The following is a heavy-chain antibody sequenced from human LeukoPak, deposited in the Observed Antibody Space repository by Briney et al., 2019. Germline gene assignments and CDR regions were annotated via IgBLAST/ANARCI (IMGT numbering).Heavy chain of an antibody. Sequence: GASVKVSCKASGYTFTSYAMNWVRQAPGQGLEWMGWINTNTGNQTYAQGFTGRFVFSLDTSVSTAYLQISSLKAEDTAVYYCARDKPDLPYYYDSSGYYYAPFTFDYWGQGTLVTVSS. CDR3: ARDKPDLPYYYDSSGYYYAPFTFDY. CDR2: INTNTGNQ. D-gene: IGHD3-22*01. J-gene: IGHJ4*02. CDR1: GYTFTSYA. V-gene: IGHV7-4-1*02.